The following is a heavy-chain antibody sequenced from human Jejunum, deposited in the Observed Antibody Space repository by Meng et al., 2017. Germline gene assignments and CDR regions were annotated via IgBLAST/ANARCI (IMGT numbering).Heavy chain of an antibody. CDR1: GFIFSNYL. D-gene: IGHD6-19*01. V-gene: IGHV3-7*01. J-gene: IGHJ4*02. CDR2: IKGDGSDK. CDR3: ARVVVAGAEGGQFDY. Sequence: GESLKISCAAAGFIFSNYLMSWVRQAPGKGLEWVANIKGDGSDKYYVDSVKGRFTISRDNAKNSLYLQMNSLRVEDTAMYYCARVVVAGAEGGQFDYWGQGTLVTVSS.